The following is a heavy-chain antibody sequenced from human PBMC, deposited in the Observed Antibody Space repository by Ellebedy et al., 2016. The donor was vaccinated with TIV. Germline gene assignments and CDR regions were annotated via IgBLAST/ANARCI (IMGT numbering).Heavy chain of an antibody. J-gene: IGHJ5*02. V-gene: IGHV4-59*01. CDR2: IYYSGST. CDR3: ARVFSSSSLYNWFDP. Sequence: MPSETLSLTCTVSGGSISSYYWSWIRQPPGKGLEWIGYIYYSGSTNCNPSLKSRVTISVDTSKNQFSLKLSSVTAADTAVYYCARVFSSSSLYNWFDPWGQGTLVTVSS. D-gene: IGHD6-6*01. CDR1: GGSISSYY.